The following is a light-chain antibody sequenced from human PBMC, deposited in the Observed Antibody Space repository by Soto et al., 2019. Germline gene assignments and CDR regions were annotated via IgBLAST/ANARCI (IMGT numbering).Light chain of an antibody. V-gene: IGKV1-5*03. CDR1: QSVTSR. CDR2: EAS. CDR3: QQYASYSPYT. J-gene: IGKJ2*01. Sequence: DIPMTQSPSTLSASVGDRVTITCRASQSVTSRLAWYQLKPGKAPKLLIHEASSLESGVPSRFSGSGSGTEFTLTISSLQPDDFATYYCQQYASYSPYTFGQGTNLEIK.